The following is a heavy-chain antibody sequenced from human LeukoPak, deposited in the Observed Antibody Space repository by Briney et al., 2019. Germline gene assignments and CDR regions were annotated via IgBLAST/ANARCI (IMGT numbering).Heavy chain of an antibody. CDR1: GFTFSSYA. CDR2: ISYDGSNK. J-gene: IGHJ4*02. D-gene: IGHD4-23*01. Sequence: GRSLRLSCAASGFTFSSYAMHWVRQAPGKGLEWVAVISYDGSNKYYADSVKGRFTISRDNSKNTLYLQMNSLRAEDTAVYYCAASYGGNFYFDYWGQGTLVTGSS. V-gene: IGHV3-30-3*01. CDR3: AASYGGNFYFDY.